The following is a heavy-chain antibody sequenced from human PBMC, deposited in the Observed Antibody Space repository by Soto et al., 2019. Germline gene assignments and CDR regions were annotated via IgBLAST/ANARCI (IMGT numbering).Heavy chain of an antibody. D-gene: IGHD5-12*01. CDR2: IIPILGIA. CDR3: ARDGEYSGYGDI. J-gene: IGHJ3*02. CDR1: GGTFSSYT. V-gene: IGHV1-69*04. Sequence: GASVKVSCKASGGTFSSYTISWVRQAPGQGLEWMGRIIPILGIANYAQKFQGRVTITADKSTSTAYMERSSLRSEDTAVYYCARDGEYSGYGDIWGQGTMVTVSS.